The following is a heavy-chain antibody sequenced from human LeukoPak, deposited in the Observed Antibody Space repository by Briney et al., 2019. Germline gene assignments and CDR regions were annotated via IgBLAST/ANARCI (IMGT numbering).Heavy chain of an antibody. D-gene: IGHD3-9*01. V-gene: IGHV1-18*01. CDR3: ARTSYDFLTLAPDPANDF. CDR1: GYTFTNYG. Sequence: ASVKVSCKASGYTFTNYGINWVRQAPGQGLEWMGWIGTYNGNTHYAQRLQGRVTMTTDTSTSTVYMELRSLRSDDTAVYFCARTSYDFLTLAPDPANDFWGQGTLVTVSS. J-gene: IGHJ4*02. CDR2: IGTYNGNT.